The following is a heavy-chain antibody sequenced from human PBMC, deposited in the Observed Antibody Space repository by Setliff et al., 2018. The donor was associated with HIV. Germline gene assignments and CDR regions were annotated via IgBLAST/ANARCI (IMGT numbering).Heavy chain of an antibody. CDR2: INPNGGGT. V-gene: IGHV1-2*02. D-gene: IGHD3-10*01. CDR1: GYTFSDHY. CDR3: ASEAHGPGSLYANDIFDL. Sequence: GASVKVSCKASGYTFSDHYMHWVRQAPGQGLEWMGWINPNGGGTNHARSFGGRVTMTMDTSLDTAYLEVTGLKYDDTAVYFRASEAHGPGSLYANDIFDLWGQGTLVTVSS. J-gene: IGHJ3*01.